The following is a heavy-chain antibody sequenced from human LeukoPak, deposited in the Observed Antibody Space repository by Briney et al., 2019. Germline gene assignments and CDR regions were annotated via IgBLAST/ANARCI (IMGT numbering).Heavy chain of an antibody. V-gene: IGHV3-30*04. J-gene: IGHJ4*02. CDR3: AKDLSVAVAGKRFDY. CDR2: ISYDGSNK. Sequence: GRSLRLSCAASGFTFSSYAMHWVRQAPGKGLEWVAIISYDGSNKDYADSVKGRFTISRDNSKNTLDLQMNSLRAEDTALYYCAKDLSVAVAGKRFDYWGQGTLVTVSS. CDR1: GFTFSSYA. D-gene: IGHD6-19*01.